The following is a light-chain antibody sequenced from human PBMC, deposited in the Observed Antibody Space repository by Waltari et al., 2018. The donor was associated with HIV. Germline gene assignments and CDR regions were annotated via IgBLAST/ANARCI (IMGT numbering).Light chain of an antibody. CDR3: AAWDDSLNAWV. V-gene: IGLV1-44*01. CDR2: SNN. CDR1: SSNIGSNI. J-gene: IGLJ3*02. Sequence: TPGQRVSISCSGSSSNIGSNIVNWYQQLPGTAPKLLIYSNNQRPSGVPDRFSGSKSGTSASLAISGLQSEDEADYYCAAWDDSLNAWVFGGGTKLTVL.